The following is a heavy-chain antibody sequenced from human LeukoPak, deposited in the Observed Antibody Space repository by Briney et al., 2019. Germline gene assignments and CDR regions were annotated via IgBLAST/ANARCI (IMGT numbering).Heavy chain of an antibody. D-gene: IGHD3-22*01. J-gene: IGHJ4*02. CDR1: GGSISRDY. CDR2: IYYTGST. CDR3: ARDGDYYDSSGSFDS. V-gene: IGHV4-59*01. Sequence: SETLSLTCTVSGGSISRDYWSWIRQPPGKGLEWIGYIYYTGSTNYNPSLKSRVAISVDTSKNQFSLKLSSVTAADTAVYYCARDGDYYDSSGSFDSWGQGTLVTVSS.